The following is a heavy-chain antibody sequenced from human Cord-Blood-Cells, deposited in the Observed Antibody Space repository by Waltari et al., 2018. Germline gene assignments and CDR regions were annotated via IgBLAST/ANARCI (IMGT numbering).Heavy chain of an antibody. CDR1: GYTFTGYY. D-gene: IGHD2-2*01. CDR3: ARVSGYCSSTSCYAFDI. J-gene: IGHJ3*02. V-gene: IGHV1-2*06. CDR2: INPNSGGT. Sequence: QVQLVQSGAEVKKPGASVKVSCTASGYTFTGYYMHWVRQAPGKGLEWRGRINPNSGGTNYAQKFQGRVTMTRDTSISTAYMELSRLRSDDTAVYYCARVSGYCSSTSCYAFDIWGQGTMVTVSS.